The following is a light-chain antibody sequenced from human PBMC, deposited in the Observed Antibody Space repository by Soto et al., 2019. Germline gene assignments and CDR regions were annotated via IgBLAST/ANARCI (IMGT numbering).Light chain of an antibody. CDR2: GAS. J-gene: IGKJ4*01. CDR1: QSVNIY. Sequence: EIVMTQSPATLSVSPGERATLSCRASQSVNIYLAWYQQKPGQAPRLLTFGASYRATGIPARFSGSGSGTEFNLTISSLQSEDFAVYFCQQYDDWLRLTFGGGTKVDIK. V-gene: IGKV3D-15*01. CDR3: QQYDDWLRLT.